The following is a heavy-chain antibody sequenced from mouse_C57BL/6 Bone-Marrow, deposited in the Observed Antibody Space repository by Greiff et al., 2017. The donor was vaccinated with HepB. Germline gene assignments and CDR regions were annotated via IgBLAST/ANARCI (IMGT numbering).Heavy chain of an antibody. CDR3: ARLELKRLLRSWYFDV. J-gene: IGHJ1*03. CDR1: GYSITSDY. CDR2: ISYSGST. D-gene: IGHD1-1*01. Sequence: EVQGVESGPGLAKPSQTLSLTCSVTGYSITSDYWNWIRKFPGNKLEYMGYISYSGSTYYNPSLKSRISITRDTSKNQYYLQLNSVTTEDTATYYWARLELKRLLRSWYFDVWGTGTTVTVSS. V-gene: IGHV3-8*01.